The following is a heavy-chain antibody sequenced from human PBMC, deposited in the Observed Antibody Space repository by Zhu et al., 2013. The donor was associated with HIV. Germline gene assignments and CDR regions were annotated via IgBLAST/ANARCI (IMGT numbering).Heavy chain of an antibody. CDR1: GGTFSSYA. CDR2: IIPNSGGT. D-gene: IGHD3-16*01. J-gene: IGHJ3*02. CDR3: AREVDDYIWGSLSSFDI. Sequence: QVQLVQSGAEVKKPGSSVKVSCKASGGTFSSYAISWVRQAPGQGLEWMGGIIPNSGGTNYAQKLQGRVTMTTDTSTSTAYMELRSLRSDDTAVYYCAREVDDYIWGSLSSFDIWGQGTMVTVSS. V-gene: IGHV1-69*06.